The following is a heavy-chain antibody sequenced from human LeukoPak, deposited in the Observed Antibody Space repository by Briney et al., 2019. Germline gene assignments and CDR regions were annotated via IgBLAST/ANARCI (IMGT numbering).Heavy chain of an antibody. J-gene: IGHJ4*01. V-gene: IGHV4-34*01. CDR3: AGGLISYYGPGSYYRIDY. CDR1: GGSFSGYY. D-gene: IGHD3-10*01. Sequence: SETLSLTCAVYGGSFSGYYWSWIRQPPGKGLEWIGEINHSGSTNYNPSLKSRVTISVDTSKNQFSLKLSSVTAADTAVYYCAGGLISYYGPGSYYRIDYWGQEPWSPSPQ. CDR2: INHSGST.